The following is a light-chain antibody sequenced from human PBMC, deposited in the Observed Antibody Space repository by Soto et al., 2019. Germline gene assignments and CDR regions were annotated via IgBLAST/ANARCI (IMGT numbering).Light chain of an antibody. J-gene: IGKJ1*01. CDR2: GAS. Sequence: EIVLTQSPGSLSLSPGQRDTLSCRASQSVDTTFFAWYQKKPGQAPRLLIYGASKRATGIPDRFSGSGSGTGFTLIISRLEPEDFAVYYCQQYMRSVTFGQGTKVEIK. V-gene: IGKV3-20*01. CDR3: QQYMRSVT. CDR1: QSVDTTF.